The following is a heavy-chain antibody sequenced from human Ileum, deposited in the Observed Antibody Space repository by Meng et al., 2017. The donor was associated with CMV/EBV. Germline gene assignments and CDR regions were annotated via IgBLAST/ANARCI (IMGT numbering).Heavy chain of an antibody. CDR2: INSDGSTT. D-gene: IGHD3-10*01. Sequence: GESLKISCAASGFNFGSYWMHWVRQAPGKGLMRVSRINSDGSTTTYGDSVKGRFTISRDNAKNTLYLQMNSLRVEDRGVYYCTRENSGRAMDVWGQGTTVTVSS. V-gene: IGHV3-74*01. CDR3: TRENSGRAMDV. J-gene: IGHJ6*02. CDR1: GFNFGSYW.